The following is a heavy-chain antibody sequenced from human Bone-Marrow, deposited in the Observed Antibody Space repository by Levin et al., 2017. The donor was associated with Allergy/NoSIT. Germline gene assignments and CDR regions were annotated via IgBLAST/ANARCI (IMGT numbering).Heavy chain of an antibody. J-gene: IGHJ6*03. CDR1: GFTFRSYG. Sequence: GESLKISCAASGFTFRSYGMYWVRQAPGKGLEWVAAIRYDGSNRYYVDSVKGRFTISRDNSKDTLYLQINSLRAEDTAVYYCARGGVHIGARSRYYYYYMDVWGKGTTVTVSS. CDR2: IRYDGSNR. D-gene: IGHD6-6*01. V-gene: IGHV3-33*01. CDR3: ARGGVHIGARSRYYYYYMDV.